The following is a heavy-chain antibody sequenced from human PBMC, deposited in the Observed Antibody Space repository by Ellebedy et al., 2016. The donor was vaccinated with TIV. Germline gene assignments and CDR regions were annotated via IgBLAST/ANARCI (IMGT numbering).Heavy chain of an antibody. CDR2: IYTSGST. V-gene: IGHV4-61*02. D-gene: IGHD3-22*01. CDR3: ARSRGSGYSSDAFDI. Sequence: SETLSLTXAVSGGSISSGGYSWSWIRQPAGKGLEWIGRIYTSGSTNYNPSLKSRVTMSVDTSKNQFSLKLSSVTAADTAVYYCARSRGSGYSSDAFDIWGQGTMVTVSS. J-gene: IGHJ3*02. CDR1: GGSISSGGYS.